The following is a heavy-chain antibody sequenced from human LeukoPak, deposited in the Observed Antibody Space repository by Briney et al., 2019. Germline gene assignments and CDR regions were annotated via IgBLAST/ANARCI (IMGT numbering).Heavy chain of an antibody. CDR3: ASLNAAPAFDI. Sequence: YPGGSLRLSCAASGFTFSSYGMHWVRQAPGRVLEWIGEIYHSGSTNYNPSLKSRVTISIDKSKNQFSLKLTSVTAADTAMYYCASLNAAPAFDIWGQGTMVTVSP. J-gene: IGHJ3*02. V-gene: IGHV4-4*02. D-gene: IGHD6-25*01. CDR1: GFTFSSYG. CDR2: IYHSGST.